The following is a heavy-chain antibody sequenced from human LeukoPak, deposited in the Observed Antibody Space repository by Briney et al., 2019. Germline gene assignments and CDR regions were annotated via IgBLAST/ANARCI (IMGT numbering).Heavy chain of an antibody. CDR2: IYSGGST. CDR1: GFTVSSNY. Sequence: GGSLRLSCAASGFTVSSNYMSWVRQAPGKGLEWVSVIYSGGSTYYADSVKGRFTISRDNSKNTLYLQMNSLRAEDTAVYYCARGQGYDDSSGYYEDYWGQGALVTVSS. J-gene: IGHJ4*02. D-gene: IGHD3-22*01. CDR3: ARGQGYDDSSGYYEDY. V-gene: IGHV3-53*01.